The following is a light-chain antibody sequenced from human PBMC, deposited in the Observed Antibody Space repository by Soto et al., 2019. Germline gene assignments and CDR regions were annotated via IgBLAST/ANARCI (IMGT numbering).Light chain of an antibody. CDR3: ETWDSNTHPV. V-gene: IGLV4-60*02. CDR1: SGHSSYI. J-gene: IGLJ3*02. Sequence: QPVLTQSSSASASLGSSVKLTCTLSSGHSSYIIAWHQKQPGKAPRYLMKLEGSGSYNKGSGVPDRFSGSSSGADRYLTISNLQVEDEADYYCETWDSNTHPVFGGGTQLTVL. CDR2: LEGSGSY.